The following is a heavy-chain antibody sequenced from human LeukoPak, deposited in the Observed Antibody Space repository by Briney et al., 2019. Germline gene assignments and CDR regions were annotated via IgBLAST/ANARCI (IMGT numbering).Heavy chain of an antibody. CDR3: ARGGENYYYYMDV. V-gene: IGHV4-59*01. J-gene: IGHJ6*03. CDR1: GGSISRYY. CDR2: IYYSGNT. Sequence: SETLSLTCTVSGGSISRYYWIWIRQPPGKGLEWIGYIYYSGNTNYNPSLKSRVTISVDTSKNQFSLKLSPVTAADTAVYYCARGGENYYYYMDVWGKGTTVTVSS.